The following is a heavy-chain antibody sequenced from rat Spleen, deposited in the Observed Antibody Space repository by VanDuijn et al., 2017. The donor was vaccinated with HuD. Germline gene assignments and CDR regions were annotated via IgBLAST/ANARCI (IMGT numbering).Heavy chain of an antibody. J-gene: IGHJ2*01. V-gene: IGHV5S13*01. CDR2: ISSGGGIT. CDR1: GFTFSNHD. Sequence: EVRLVESGGGLVQPGRSLKLSCAASGFTFSNHDMAWVRQAPTKGLEWIASISSGGGITYYRDSVKGRFTFSRDNAKNTQYRQMDSLRSEDTATYYCGRHYYTSYIYLDYWGQGVMVTVSS. D-gene: IGHD1-2*01. CDR3: GRHYYTSYIYLDY.